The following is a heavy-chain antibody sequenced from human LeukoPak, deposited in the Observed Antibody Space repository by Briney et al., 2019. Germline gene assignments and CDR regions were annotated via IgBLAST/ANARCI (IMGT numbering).Heavy chain of an antibody. CDR3: AKTTLAIRYDY. D-gene: IGHD1-1*01. CDR1: GFTFSSYA. Sequence: GGSLRLSRAASGFTFSSYAMSWVRQAPGKGLEWVSAISGSGGSTYYADSVKGRFTVSRDNSKNTLYLQMNSLRAEDTAVYYCAKTTLAIRYDYWGQGTLVTVSS. V-gene: IGHV3-23*01. J-gene: IGHJ4*02. CDR2: ISGSGGST.